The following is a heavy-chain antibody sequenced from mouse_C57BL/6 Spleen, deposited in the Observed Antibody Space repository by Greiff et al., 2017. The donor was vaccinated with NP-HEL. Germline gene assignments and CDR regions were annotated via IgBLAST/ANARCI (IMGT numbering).Heavy chain of an antibody. Sequence: VQLKQSGPELVKPGASVKISCKASGYTFTDYYMNWVKQSHGKSLEWIGDINPNNGGTSYNQKFKGKATLTVDKSSSTAYMELRSLTSEDSAVYYCARYDYDVDWYFDVWGTGTTVTVSS. D-gene: IGHD2-4*01. V-gene: IGHV1-26*01. CDR2: INPNNGGT. CDR3: ARYDYDVDWYFDV. J-gene: IGHJ1*03. CDR1: GYTFTDYY.